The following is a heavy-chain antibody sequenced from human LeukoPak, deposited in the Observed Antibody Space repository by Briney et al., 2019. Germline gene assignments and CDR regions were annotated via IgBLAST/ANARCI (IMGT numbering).Heavy chain of an antibody. CDR2: ISAYNGNT. Sequence: ASVKVSCKASGYTFTSYGISWVRQAPGQGLEWMGWISAYNGNTNYAQKLQGRVTMTTDTSTSTACMELRSLRSDDTAVYYCARDHKWEPNDAFDIWGQGTMVTVSS. CDR1: GYTFTSYG. V-gene: IGHV1-18*01. J-gene: IGHJ3*02. CDR3: ARDHKWEPNDAFDI. D-gene: IGHD1-26*01.